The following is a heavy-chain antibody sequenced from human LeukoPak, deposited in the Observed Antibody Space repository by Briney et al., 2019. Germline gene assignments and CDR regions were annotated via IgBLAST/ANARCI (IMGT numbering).Heavy chain of an antibody. Sequence: SETLSLTCTVSGGSISSYYWSWIRQPAGKGLEWIGRIYTSGSTNYNPPLKSRVTISVDTPKNQFSLKLSSVTAADTAVYYCVRWQYCGGNCYFSAFDIWGQGTMVTVSS. CDR3: VRWQYCGGNCYFSAFDI. CDR1: GGSISSYY. J-gene: IGHJ3*02. CDR2: IYTSGST. D-gene: IGHD2-21*01. V-gene: IGHV4-4*07.